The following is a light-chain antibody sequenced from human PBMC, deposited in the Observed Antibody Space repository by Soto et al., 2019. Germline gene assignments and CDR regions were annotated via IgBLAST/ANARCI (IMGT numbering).Light chain of an antibody. J-gene: IGKJ4*01. CDR2: GAS. CDR3: QLYGSSHT. Sequence: EIVLTQSPGTLSLSPGERATLSCRASQSVSSNYLAWYQQKPGQAPRLLIYGASSRATGIPDRFSGSGSGTDFTLTISRLEPEDFAIYYCQLYGSSHTFGGGTKVEIK. CDR1: QSVSSNY. V-gene: IGKV3-20*01.